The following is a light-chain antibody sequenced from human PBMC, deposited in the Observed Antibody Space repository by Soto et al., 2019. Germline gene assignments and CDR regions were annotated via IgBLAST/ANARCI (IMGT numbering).Light chain of an antibody. J-gene: IGLJ1*01. Sequence: QSVLTQPPSVSGAPGQRVTIPCSGSSSNFGAGYAVQWYQQLPGTAPKLLIYGNNNRPSGVPDRFSGSKSGTSASLAITGLQAEDEADYYCSSYAGSNNPYVFGTGTKVTV. CDR2: GNN. CDR3: SSYAGSNNPYV. V-gene: IGLV1-40*01. CDR1: SSNFGAGYA.